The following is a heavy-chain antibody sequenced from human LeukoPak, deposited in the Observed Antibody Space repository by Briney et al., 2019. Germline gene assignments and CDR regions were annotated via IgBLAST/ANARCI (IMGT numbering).Heavy chain of an antibody. J-gene: IGHJ4*02. CDR1: GFTFSSHL. D-gene: IGHD4-17*01. V-gene: IGHV3-74*01. Sequence: GGSLRLSCAASGFTFSSHLMHWVRQAPGKGLVWVSHINNDGSSTNYADSVKGRFTISRDNAKNTLYLQMNSLRAEDTAVYYCAPALTAMTFWGQGILVTVSS. CDR3: APALTAMTF. CDR2: INNDGSST.